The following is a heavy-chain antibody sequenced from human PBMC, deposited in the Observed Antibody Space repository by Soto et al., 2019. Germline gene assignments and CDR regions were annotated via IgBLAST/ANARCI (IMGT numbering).Heavy chain of an antibody. CDR3: VRGRVMITFGVVIVIDY. CDR1: GYTFTSYD. V-gene: IGHV1-8*01. J-gene: IGHJ4*02. D-gene: IGHD3-16*02. Sequence: QVQLVQSGAAMKKPGASVKVSCKASGYTFTSYDINWVRQATGQGLEWMGWINPNTGYTDYAQKCQDRVTMTGNTSITTAYMELSSLRSEDTAVYYCVRGRVMITFGVVIVIDYWGQGSPVTVSS. CDR2: INPNTGYT.